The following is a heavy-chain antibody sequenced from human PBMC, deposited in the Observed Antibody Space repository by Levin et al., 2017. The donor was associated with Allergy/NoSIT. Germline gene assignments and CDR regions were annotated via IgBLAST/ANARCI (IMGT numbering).Heavy chain of an antibody. CDR1: GYTFTSYG. CDR2: ISAYNGNT. CDR3: ARDRVVDGSGSWGNYYGMDV. Sequence: GASVKVSCKASGYTFTSYGISWVRQAPGQGLEWMGWISAYNGNTNYAQKLQGRVTMTTDTSTSTAYMELRSLRSDDTAVYYCARDRVVDGSGSWGNYYGMDVWGQGTTVTVSS. J-gene: IGHJ6*02. D-gene: IGHD3-10*01. V-gene: IGHV1-18*01.